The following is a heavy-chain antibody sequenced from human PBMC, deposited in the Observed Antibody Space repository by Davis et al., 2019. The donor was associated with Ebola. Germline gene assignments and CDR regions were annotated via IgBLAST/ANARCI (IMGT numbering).Heavy chain of an antibody. CDR2: LYYSGST. V-gene: IGHV4-31*03. CDR3: ARDSVAAGIFDY. J-gene: IGHJ4*02. Sequence: PSETLSLTCTVSGGSVSSAAYYWSWIRQHPGKGLEWIGYLYYSGSTYYNPSLKSRVTISVDTSKNQFSLNLSSVTAADTAVYYCARDSVAAGIFDYWGQGTLVTVSS. CDR1: GGSVSSAAYY. D-gene: IGHD6-13*01.